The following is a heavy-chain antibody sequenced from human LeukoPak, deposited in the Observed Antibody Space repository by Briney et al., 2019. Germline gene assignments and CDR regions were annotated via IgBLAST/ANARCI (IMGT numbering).Heavy chain of an antibody. Sequence: ASVKVSCKASGYTFTSYDINWVRQATGQGLEWMGWMNPNSGNTGYAQKFQGRVTMTRNTSISTAYMELSSLRSGDTAVYYCAKGTIAAAGTPFFAYWGQGTLVTVSS. CDR2: MNPNSGNT. CDR1: GYTFTSYD. J-gene: IGHJ4*02. CDR3: AKGTIAAAGTPFFAY. D-gene: IGHD6-13*01. V-gene: IGHV1-8*01.